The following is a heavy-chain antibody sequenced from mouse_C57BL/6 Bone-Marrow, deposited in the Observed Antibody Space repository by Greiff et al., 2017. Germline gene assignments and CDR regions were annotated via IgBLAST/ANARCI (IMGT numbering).Heavy chain of an antibody. V-gene: IGHV1-54*01. J-gene: IGHJ4*01. CDR2: INPGSGGT. Sequence: QVQLQQSGAELVRPGTSVKVSCKASGYAFTNYLIEWVKQRPGQGLEWIGVINPGSGGTNYNEKFKGKATLTADKSSSTAYMQLSSLTSEDSAVYFCARWELYYAMDYWGQGTSGTVSS. CDR1: GYAFTNYL. D-gene: IGHD4-1*01. CDR3: ARWELYYAMDY.